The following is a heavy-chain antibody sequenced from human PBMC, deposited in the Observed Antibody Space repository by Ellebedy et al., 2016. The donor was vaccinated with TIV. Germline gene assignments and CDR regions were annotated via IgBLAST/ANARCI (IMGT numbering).Heavy chain of an antibody. D-gene: IGHD3-22*01. Sequence: GESLKISCAASGFTFSSYAMHWVRQAPGKGLEWVAVISYDGSNKYYADSVKGRFTISRDNSKNTLYLQMNSLRAEDTAVYYCARERLLKRRLDPWGQGTLVTVSS. CDR1: GFTFSSYA. J-gene: IGHJ5*02. V-gene: IGHV3-30*04. CDR2: ISYDGSNK. CDR3: ARERLLKRRLDP.